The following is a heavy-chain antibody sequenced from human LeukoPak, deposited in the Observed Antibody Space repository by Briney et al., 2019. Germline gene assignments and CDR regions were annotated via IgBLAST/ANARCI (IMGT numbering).Heavy chain of an antibody. CDR1: GFTFSSYE. CDR2: ISSSGSTI. Sequence: GGSLRLSCAASGFTFSSYEMNWVRQTPGKGLEWVSYISSSGSTIYYADSVKGRFTISRDNAKNSLYLQMNSLRAEDTAVYYCAKDSSCGGDCYSPDRFDYWGQGTLVTVSS. V-gene: IGHV3-48*03. CDR3: AKDSSCGGDCYSPDRFDY. D-gene: IGHD2-21*02. J-gene: IGHJ4*02.